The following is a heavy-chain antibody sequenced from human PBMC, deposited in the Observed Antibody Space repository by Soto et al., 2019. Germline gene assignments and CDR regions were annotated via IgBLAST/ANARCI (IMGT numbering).Heavy chain of an antibody. CDR3: ARGTRSSWPYCDY. J-gene: IGHJ4*02. CDR2: IIPIVGTA. CDR1: GGTFSSYA. Sequence: QVQLVQSVAEVTKTRSSVKVSCKASGGTFSSYALSWVRQAPGQGLEWMGGIIPIVGTANYAQKFQGRVTITADESTSTAYMELSSLRSEDTDVYYCARGTRSSWPYCDYWGQGPLVTVSS. D-gene: IGHD6-13*01. V-gene: IGHV1-69*01.